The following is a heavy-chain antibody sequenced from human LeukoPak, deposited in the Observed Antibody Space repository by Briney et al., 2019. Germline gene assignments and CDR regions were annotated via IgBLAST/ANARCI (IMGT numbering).Heavy chain of an antibody. Sequence: GGSLRLSCAASGFTFSSYAMSWVRQAPGKGLEWVSAISGSGGSTYYADSVKGRFTISRDNSKNTLYLQMNSLRAEDTAVYYCAKDRGYSGYDSRPYYFDYWGQGTLVTVSS. J-gene: IGHJ4*02. CDR1: GFTFSSYA. D-gene: IGHD5-12*01. CDR2: ISGSGGST. CDR3: AKDRGYSGYDSRPYYFDY. V-gene: IGHV3-23*01.